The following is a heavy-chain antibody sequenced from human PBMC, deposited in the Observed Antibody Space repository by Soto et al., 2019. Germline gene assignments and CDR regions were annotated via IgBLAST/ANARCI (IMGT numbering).Heavy chain of an antibody. CDR1: GFTFSSYW. CDR2: IRGDGGYT. D-gene: IGHD4-17*01. V-gene: IGHV3-74*01. CDR3: GRDHYGFNSIDY. J-gene: IGHJ4*02. Sequence: GGTLRLSCAASGFTFSSYWMHWVRQAPGKGLVHVSRIRGDGGYTDHAESVKGRFTISRDNAKNTLYLQMNSLRVEDTAVYYCGRDHYGFNSIDYWGQGTLVTVSS.